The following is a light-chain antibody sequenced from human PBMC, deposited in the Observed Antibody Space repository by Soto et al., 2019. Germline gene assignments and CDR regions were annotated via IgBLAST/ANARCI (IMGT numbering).Light chain of an antibody. J-gene: IGKJ5*01. CDR1: QSISSW. CDR2: DAS. Sequence: DIQMTQSPSTLSASVGDRVTITCRASQSISSWLAWYQQKPGKAPKLLIYDASSLESGVPSRFSGSGSGTEFTLTISSLQPDDFATYYCQLTQAFGQGTRLEI. V-gene: IGKV1-5*01. CDR3: QLTQA.